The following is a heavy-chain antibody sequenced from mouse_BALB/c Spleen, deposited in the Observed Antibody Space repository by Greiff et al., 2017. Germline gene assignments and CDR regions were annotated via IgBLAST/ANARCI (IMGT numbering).Heavy chain of an antibody. J-gene: IGHJ3*01. CDR2: ISSGSSTI. D-gene: IGHD2-3*01. CDR1: GFTFSSFG. V-gene: IGHV5-17*02. CDR3: ARSGPIDGYYVAWFAY. Sequence: EVKLVESGGGLVQPGGSRKLSCAASGFTFSSFGMHWVRQAPEKGLEWVAYISSGSSTIYYADTVKGRFTISRDNPKNTLFLQMTSLRSEDTAMYYCARSGPIDGYYVAWFAYWGQGTLVTVSA.